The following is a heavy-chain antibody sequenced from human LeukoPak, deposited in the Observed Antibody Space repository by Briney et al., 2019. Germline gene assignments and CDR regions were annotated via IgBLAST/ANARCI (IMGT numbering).Heavy chain of an antibody. CDR3: ARSQSGVFDV. CDR2: IKEDGSKK. D-gene: IGHD2-15*01. CDR1: GFTFSSHW. V-gene: IGHV3-7*01. Sequence: GGSLRLSCATSGFTFSSHWMTWVRQAPGKGLEWVANIKEDGSKKNYVDSVKGRFTISRDNAENTLYLQMNSLRPEDTALYYCARSQSGVFDVWGQGTMVIVSS. J-gene: IGHJ3*01.